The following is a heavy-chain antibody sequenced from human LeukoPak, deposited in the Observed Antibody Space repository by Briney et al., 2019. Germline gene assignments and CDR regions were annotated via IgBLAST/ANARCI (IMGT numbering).Heavy chain of an antibody. D-gene: IGHD2-2*01. V-gene: IGHV4-39*01. CDR1: GGSISSGGYY. CDR2: IYYSGST. CDR3: ASVLSGYQLYNWFDP. J-gene: IGHJ5*02. Sequence: PSETLSLTCTVSGGSISSGGYYWSWIRQHPGKGLEWIGSIYYSGSTYYNPSLKGRVTISVDTSKNQFSLKLSSVTAADTAVYYCASVLSGYQLYNWFDPWGQGTLVTVSS.